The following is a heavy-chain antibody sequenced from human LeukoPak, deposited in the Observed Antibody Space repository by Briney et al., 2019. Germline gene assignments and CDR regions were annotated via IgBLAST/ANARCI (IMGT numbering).Heavy chain of an antibody. V-gene: IGHV3-33*06. CDR2: IWYDGSNN. Sequence: GMSLRLSCAASGFTFSSYGMLWVRQAPGKGLEGVAVIWYDGSNNYYAGSVKGRFNISRDNSKNTLYLQMNSLRAEDTAVYYCAKDLDSSGYYYFDYWGQGTLVTVSS. D-gene: IGHD3-22*01. CDR3: AKDLDSSGYYYFDY. J-gene: IGHJ4*02. CDR1: GFTFSSYG.